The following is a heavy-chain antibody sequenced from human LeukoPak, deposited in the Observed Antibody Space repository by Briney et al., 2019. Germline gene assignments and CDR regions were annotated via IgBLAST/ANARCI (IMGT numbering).Heavy chain of an antibody. Sequence: SETLSLTCTVSGGSISSSIYYWGWIRQPPGKGLEWIGSIYYSGSTYYNPSLKSRVTISVDTSKNQFSLKLSSVTAADTAVYYCARASHSGSYPFDYWGQGTLVTVSS. CDR1: GGSISSSIYY. CDR2: IYYSGST. D-gene: IGHD1-26*01. CDR3: ARASHSGSYPFDY. J-gene: IGHJ4*02. V-gene: IGHV4-39*07.